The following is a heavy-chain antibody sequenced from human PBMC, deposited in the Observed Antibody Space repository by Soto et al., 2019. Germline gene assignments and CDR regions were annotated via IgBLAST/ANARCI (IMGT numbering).Heavy chain of an antibody. CDR3: ARGYGSSPNMELRFGMDV. J-gene: IGHJ6*02. V-gene: IGHV1-2*02. CDR2: IDPNSGAT. Sequence: QVSLVQSGAEVRRPGASVKVSCTAFGYILTGYSLHWVRQAPGQGLEWMGWIDPNSGATNSAERFHGRVSMTRGTSISAAYLELSSLRSDDTAVYYCARGYGSSPNMELRFGMDVWGQGTTISVSS. D-gene: IGHD5-18*01. CDR1: GYILTGYS.